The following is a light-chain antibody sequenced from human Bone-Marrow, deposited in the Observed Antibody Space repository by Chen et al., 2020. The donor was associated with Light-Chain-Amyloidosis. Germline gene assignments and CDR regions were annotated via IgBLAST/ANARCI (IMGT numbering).Light chain of an antibody. V-gene: IGLV2-14*01. CDR3: SAFTSSSSYV. J-gene: IGLJ1*01. Sequence: QSALTQPASVSGSPGQSITISCTGTSGDVGTYNYVSWYQQHPGKAPKVMIYAVSNRPSCVSNRFSGSKSGNTASLTISGLKAEDEADYYCSAFTSSSSYVFGPGTKVTVL. CDR2: AVS. CDR1: SGDVGTYNY.